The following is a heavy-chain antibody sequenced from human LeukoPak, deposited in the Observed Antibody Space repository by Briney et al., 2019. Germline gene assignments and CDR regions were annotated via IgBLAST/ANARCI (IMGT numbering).Heavy chain of an antibody. Sequence: KASETLSLTCTVSGGSISSSSYSWGWIRQPPGKGLEWIGSIYYSGSTYYNPSLKSRVTISVDTSKNQFSLKLSSVTAADTAVYYCARTKVGATRSVDYWGQGTLVTVSS. CDR2: IYYSGST. CDR1: GGSISSSSYS. V-gene: IGHV4-39*01. D-gene: IGHD1-26*01. CDR3: ARTKVGATRSVDY. J-gene: IGHJ4*02.